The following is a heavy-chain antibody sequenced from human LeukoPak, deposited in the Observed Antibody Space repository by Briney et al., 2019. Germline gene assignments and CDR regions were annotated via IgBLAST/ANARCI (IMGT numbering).Heavy chain of an antibody. CDR1: GGSISSYY. D-gene: IGHD3-3*01. CDR3: ARADYDFWSGGTNAFDI. J-gene: IGHJ3*02. V-gene: IGHV4-59*01. Sequence: SEPLSLTCTVSGGSISSYYWSWIRQPPGKGLEWIGYIYYSGSTNYNPSLKSRVTISVDTSKNQFSLKLSSVTAADTAVYYCARADYDFWSGGTNAFDIWGQGTMVTVSS. CDR2: IYYSGST.